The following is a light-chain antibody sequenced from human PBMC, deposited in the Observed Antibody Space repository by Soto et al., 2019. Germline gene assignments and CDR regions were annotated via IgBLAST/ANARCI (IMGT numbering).Light chain of an antibody. CDR2: AAS. V-gene: IGKV1-39*01. CDR3: QQSYRTPYT. Sequence: DIQMTQSPSSLSASVGDRGTITCRASQRISSYLNWYQQKPGKAPELLIYAASTLQSGVPSRFSGSGSGTDFTLTISSLQPEDFATYYCQQSYRTPYTFGQGTKLEIK. J-gene: IGKJ2*01. CDR1: QRISSY.